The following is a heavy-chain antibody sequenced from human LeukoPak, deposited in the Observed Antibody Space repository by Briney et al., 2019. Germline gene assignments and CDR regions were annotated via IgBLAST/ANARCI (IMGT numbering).Heavy chain of an antibody. J-gene: IGHJ5*02. CDR2: INPSGGST. CDR1: GYTFTSYY. D-gene: IGHD5-18*01. V-gene: IGHV1-46*03. CDR3: ARVADTAMVTGWFDP. Sequence: GASVKVSCKASGYTFTSYYMHWVRQAPGQGLEWMGIINPSGGSTSYAQKFQGRVTMTRDTSTSTVYMELSSLRSEDTAVYYCARVADTAMVTGWFDPWGQGTLVTDSS.